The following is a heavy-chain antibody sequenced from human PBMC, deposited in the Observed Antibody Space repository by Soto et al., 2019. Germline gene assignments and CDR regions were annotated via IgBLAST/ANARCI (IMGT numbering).Heavy chain of an antibody. J-gene: IGHJ4*02. D-gene: IGHD2-15*01. CDR3: ARLTSIYCSGGSCYSYFDY. CDR1: GGSISSSSYY. V-gene: IGHV4-39*01. CDR2: IYYSGST. Sequence: SETLSLTCTVSGGSISSSSYYWGWVRQPPGKGLEWIGSIYYSGSTYYNPSLKSRVTISVDTSKNQFSLKLSSVTAADTAVYYCARLTSIYCSGGSCYSYFDYWGQGTLVTVSS.